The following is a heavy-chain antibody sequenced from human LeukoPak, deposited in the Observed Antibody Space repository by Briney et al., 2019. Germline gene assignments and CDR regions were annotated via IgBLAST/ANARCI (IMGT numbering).Heavy chain of an antibody. CDR2: ITSDGSTT. CDR1: GFSLSDYW. V-gene: IGHV3-74*01. CDR3: ARDRSIAVAGYFDY. D-gene: IGHD6-19*01. Sequence: GGSLRLSCVGSGFSLSDYWMHWVRQTPGKGLMWVSRITSDGSTTWYADSVKGRFTVSRDNAKNTLFLEMNSLRDEDTAVYYCARDRSIAVAGYFDYWGQGTLVTVSS. J-gene: IGHJ4*02.